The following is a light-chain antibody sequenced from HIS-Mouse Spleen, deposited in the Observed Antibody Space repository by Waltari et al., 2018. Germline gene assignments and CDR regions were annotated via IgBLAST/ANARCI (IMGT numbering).Light chain of an antibody. CDR2: RNN. CDR3: QSYDSSLSGWV. J-gene: IGLJ3*02. CDR1: SSNIGSNY. V-gene: IGLV1-47*01. Sequence: QSVLTQPPSASGTPGQRVTIPCSGSSSNIGSNYVYWYQQLPGTAPKLLIYRNNQRPSGVPDRFSGSKSGTSASLAISGLRSEDEADYYCQSYDSSLSGWVFGGGTKLTVL.